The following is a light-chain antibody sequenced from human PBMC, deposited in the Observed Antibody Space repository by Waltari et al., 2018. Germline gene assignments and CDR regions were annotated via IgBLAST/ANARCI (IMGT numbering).Light chain of an antibody. V-gene: IGLV2-23*01. CDR3: SSYAGFSTVV. CDR2: ADS. J-gene: IGLJ2*01. CDR1: SSDVGSYNL. Sequence: QSALTQPASVSGSPGQSITISCTGTSSDVGSYNLVSWYQQHPSRAPKLVIYADSKRPSGVSDRVSGSKSGNTASLTISGLQAEDEADYYCSSYAGFSTVVFGGGTKLTVL.